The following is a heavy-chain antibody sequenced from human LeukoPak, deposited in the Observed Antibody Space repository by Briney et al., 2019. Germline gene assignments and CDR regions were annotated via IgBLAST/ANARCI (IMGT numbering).Heavy chain of an antibody. V-gene: IGHV3-48*01. D-gene: IGHD3-3*01. CDR2: ISASRDIT. CDR1: GFNYSSYT. J-gene: IGHJ6*03. CDR3: VRGSLASGVVVYYYYYLDV. Sequence: PGGSLRLSCAASGFNYSSYTKNWVGQAPGMGLEWLSYISASRDITYYADSVKGRFTISRDNAKNSLYLQMNSLRAEDTAVYYCVRGSLASGVVVYYYYYLDVWGKGTTVTVSS.